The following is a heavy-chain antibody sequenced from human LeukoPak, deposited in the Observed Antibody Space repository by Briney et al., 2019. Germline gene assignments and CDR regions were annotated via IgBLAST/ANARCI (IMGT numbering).Heavy chain of an antibody. CDR1: GYTFIDYY. V-gene: IGHV1-2*02. Sequence: ASVKVSCKASGYTFIDYYIHWVRQAPGQGPEWMGWINPNIGGTNYAQKFQGRVTMTRDTSINTAYMELSRLRSDDTAVYYCARGARFHSSWSKLYDYYYMDVWGKGTTVTISS. D-gene: IGHD6-13*01. CDR3: ARGARFHSSWSKLYDYYYMDV. CDR2: INPNIGGT. J-gene: IGHJ6*03.